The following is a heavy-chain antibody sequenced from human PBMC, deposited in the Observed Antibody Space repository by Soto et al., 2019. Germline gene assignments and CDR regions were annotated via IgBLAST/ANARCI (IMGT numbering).Heavy chain of an antibody. CDR1: GYNFASYW. CDR3: ARRYCSSASCPRNYYGMDV. V-gene: IGHV5-10-1*01. D-gene: IGHD2-2*01. Sequence: GESLKISCQGSGYNFASYWISWVRQMPGKGLEWMGRIDPIDSYTNYSPSFQGHVTISADKSISTAYLQWSSLKASDTALYYCARRYCSSASCPRNYYGMDVWGQGTTVTVSS. J-gene: IGHJ6*02. CDR2: IDPIDSYT.